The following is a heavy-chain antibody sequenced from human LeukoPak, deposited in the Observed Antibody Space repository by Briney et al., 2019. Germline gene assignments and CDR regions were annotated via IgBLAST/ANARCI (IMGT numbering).Heavy chain of an antibody. Sequence: SVKVSCKPSGGTFSSYAISWVRQAPGQGLEWMGGIIPIFGTANYAQKFQGRVTITADEFTGTAYMELSSLRSEDTAVYYCARGQQLAKYYYYYMDVWGKGTTVTVSS. CDR1: GGTFSSYA. CDR3: ARGQQLAKYYYYYMDV. J-gene: IGHJ6*03. CDR2: IIPIFGTA. V-gene: IGHV1-69*13. D-gene: IGHD6-6*01.